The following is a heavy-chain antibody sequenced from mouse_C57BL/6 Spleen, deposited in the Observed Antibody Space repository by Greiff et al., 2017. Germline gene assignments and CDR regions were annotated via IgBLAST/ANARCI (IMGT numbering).Heavy chain of an antibody. J-gene: IGHJ4*01. CDR1: GYTFTDYY. CDR2: INPNNGGT. V-gene: IGHV1-26*01. CDR3: ARDAYDGYYPYAMDY. Sequence: QLQQSGPELVKPGASVKISCKASGYTFTDYYMNWVKQSHGKSLEWIGDINPNNGGTSYNQKFKGKATLTVDKSSSTAYMELRSLTSEDSAVYYCARDAYDGYYPYAMDYWGQGTSVTVSS. D-gene: IGHD2-3*01.